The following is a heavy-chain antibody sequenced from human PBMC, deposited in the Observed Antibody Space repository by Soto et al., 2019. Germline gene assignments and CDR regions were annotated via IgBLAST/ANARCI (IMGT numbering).Heavy chain of an antibody. Sequence: VASVTVSCKASRYTFTRYYMLWVRQAPGQGLEWMGWINPNSGGTNYAQKFQGRVTMTRDTSISTAYMELSRLRSDDTAVYYCAIDGPTYYDFWSGYYGMDVWGQGTTVTVSS. V-gene: IGHV1-2*02. CDR3: AIDGPTYYDFWSGYYGMDV. J-gene: IGHJ6*02. D-gene: IGHD3-3*01. CDR2: INPNSGGT. CDR1: RYTFTRYY.